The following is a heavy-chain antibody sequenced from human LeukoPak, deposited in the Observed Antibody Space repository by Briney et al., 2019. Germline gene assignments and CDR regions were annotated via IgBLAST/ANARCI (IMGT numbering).Heavy chain of an antibody. CDR2: IYSGGST. Sequence: GGSLRLSCAASGFTVSSNYMSWVRQAPGKGLEWVSVIYSGGSTYYADSVKGRFTISRDNSKNTVDLQMNSLRVEDTAVYYCARDGFGGYFDYWGQGTLVIVSS. J-gene: IGHJ4*02. CDR1: GFTVSSNY. CDR3: ARDGFGGYFDY. V-gene: IGHV3-53*05. D-gene: IGHD3-10*01.